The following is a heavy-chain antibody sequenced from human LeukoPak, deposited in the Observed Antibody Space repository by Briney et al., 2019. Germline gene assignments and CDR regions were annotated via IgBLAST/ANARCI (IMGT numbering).Heavy chain of an antibody. CDR2: IYYSGST. CDR3: ARHFDVLDAFDI. V-gene: IGHV4-39*01. Sequence: SETLSLTCTVSGGSISSSLYYWGWIRQPPGKGLEWIGSIYYSGSTFYNPSLKSRVTISVDTSKNQFSLKLSSVTAADTAVYYCARHFDVLDAFDIWGQGTMVTVSS. J-gene: IGHJ3*02. CDR1: GGSISSSLYY.